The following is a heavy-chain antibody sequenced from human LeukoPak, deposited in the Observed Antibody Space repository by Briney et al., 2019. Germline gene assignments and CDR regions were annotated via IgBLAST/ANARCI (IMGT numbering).Heavy chain of an antibody. J-gene: IGHJ4*02. V-gene: IGHV4-61*02. Sequence: PSQTLSLTCTVSGGSISSGSYYWSWIRQPAGKGLEWIGRIYTSGSTNYNPSLKSRVTISVDTSKNQFSLKLSSVTAADTAVYYCAREYYDILTANLNFDYWGQGTLVTVSS. CDR3: AREYYDILTANLNFDY. CDR1: GGSISSGSYY. CDR2: IYTSGST. D-gene: IGHD3-9*01.